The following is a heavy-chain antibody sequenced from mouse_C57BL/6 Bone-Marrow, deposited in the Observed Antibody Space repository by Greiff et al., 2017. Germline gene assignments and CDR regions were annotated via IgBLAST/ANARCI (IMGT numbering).Heavy chain of an antibody. Sequence: VQLQESGPGLVQPSQSLSITCTVSGFSLTSYGVHWVRQSPGKGLEWLGVIWSGGSTDYYAAFISRLSISKDNSKSQVFFKMNSLQADDTAIYYCASIYYGNPFAYWGQGTLVTVSA. D-gene: IGHD2-1*01. CDR1: GFSLTSYG. CDR2: IWSGGST. V-gene: IGHV2-2*01. CDR3: ASIYYGNPFAY. J-gene: IGHJ3*01.